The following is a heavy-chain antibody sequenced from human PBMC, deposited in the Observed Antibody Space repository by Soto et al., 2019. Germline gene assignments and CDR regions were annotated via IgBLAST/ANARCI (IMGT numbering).Heavy chain of an antibody. J-gene: IGHJ6*02. D-gene: IGHD2-21*01. CDR1: GFPFSNAW. CDR2: IKSKTDGGTT. V-gene: IGHV3-15*01. CDR3: ARRFKDCGVSPCVSRYGMDV. Sequence: GGSLILSCAASGFPFSNAWMSWVRQAPGKGLEWVGRIKSKTDGGTTDYAAPVKGRFTISRDDSQNTLYLHWSSLKASDTATYYCARRFKDCGVSPCVSRYGMDVWGQGTAVTVSS.